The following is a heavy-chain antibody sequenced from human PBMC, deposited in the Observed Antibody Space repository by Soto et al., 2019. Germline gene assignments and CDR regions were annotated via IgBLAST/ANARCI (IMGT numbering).Heavy chain of an antibody. CDR3: TLYTYGYFQY. D-gene: IGHD5-18*01. Sequence: PGGSLRLSCAASGFTFSSYAMHWVRQAPGKGLEWVAVIAYDGRNKYYAAPVKGRFTISRDDSKNTLYLQMNSLKTEDTAVYYCTLYTYGYFQYWGQGTLVTVSS. J-gene: IGHJ4*02. V-gene: IGHV3-30*04. CDR1: GFTFSSYA. CDR2: IAYDGRNK.